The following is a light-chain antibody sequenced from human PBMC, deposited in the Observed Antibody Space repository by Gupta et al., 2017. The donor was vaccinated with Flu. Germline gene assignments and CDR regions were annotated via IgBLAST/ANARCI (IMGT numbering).Light chain of an antibody. J-gene: IGKJ4*01. CDR2: DAS. Sequence: EVVLPPSPVTLSFFPGERATISCRASEYISNYLAWYQQKPGQAPRLLIYDASNRATGIPARFSGSGSGTDFTLTISSLHPEDFAVYYCQQRSNWPPLTFGGGTKVEI. CDR1: EYISNY. CDR3: QQRSNWPPLT. V-gene: IGKV3-11*01.